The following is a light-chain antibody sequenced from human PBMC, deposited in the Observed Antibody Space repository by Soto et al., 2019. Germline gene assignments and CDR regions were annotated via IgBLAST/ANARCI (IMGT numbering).Light chain of an antibody. CDR2: GAS. V-gene: IGKV3-20*01. J-gene: IGKJ3*01. CDR1: QSVSSSD. Sequence: EIVLTQSPGTLSLSPGERATLSCRASQSVSSSDLARYQQKPGQAPRLLIYGASSRATGIPDRFSGSGSGTDFTLSISRLEPEDFAVYYCQQYGSSLFTFGPGTKVDIK. CDR3: QQYGSSLFT.